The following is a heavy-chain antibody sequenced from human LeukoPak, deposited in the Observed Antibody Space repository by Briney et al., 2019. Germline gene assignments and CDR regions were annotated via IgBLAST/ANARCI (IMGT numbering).Heavy chain of an antibody. CDR1: GGTFSSYA. Sequence: SVKVSCKASGGTFSSYAISWVRQAPGQGLEWMGGIIPIFGTANYAQKFQGRVTITADKSTSTAYMELSSLRSEDTAVYYCTSEDCSGGSCYSGATDYWGQGTLVTVSS. V-gene: IGHV1-69*06. J-gene: IGHJ4*02. CDR3: TSEDCSGGSCYSGATDY. D-gene: IGHD2-15*01. CDR2: IIPIFGTA.